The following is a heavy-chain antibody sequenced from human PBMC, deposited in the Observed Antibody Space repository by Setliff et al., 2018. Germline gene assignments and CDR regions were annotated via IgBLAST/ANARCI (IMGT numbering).Heavy chain of an antibody. CDR3: ARLAGSGGGFYYYHSYMDV. CDR1: GGSFSGYY. D-gene: IGHD3-16*01. J-gene: IGHJ6*03. V-gene: IGHV4-34*01. Sequence: PSETLSLTCAVYGGSFSGYYWSWIRQPPGKGLEWIGEINHSGSTNYNPSLKSRVTVSVDTSKNQFSLKLGSVTAADTAAYYCARLAGSGGGFYYYHSYMDVWDKGTTVTVSS. CDR2: INHSGST.